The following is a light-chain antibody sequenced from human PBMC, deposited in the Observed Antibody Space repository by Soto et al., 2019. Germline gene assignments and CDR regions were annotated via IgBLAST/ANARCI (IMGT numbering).Light chain of an antibody. CDR3: QQFSSYPLT. CDR2: GAS. CDR1: QSVSSSY. J-gene: IGKJ4*01. Sequence: EIALTQAPGTLSLSPVERPTLSCSPSQSVSSSYLAWYQQKPGQAPRLLIYGASSRATGIPDRFSGSGSGTDFTLTISRLEPEDFAVYYCQQFSSYPLTFGGGTKVDI. V-gene: IGKV3-20*01.